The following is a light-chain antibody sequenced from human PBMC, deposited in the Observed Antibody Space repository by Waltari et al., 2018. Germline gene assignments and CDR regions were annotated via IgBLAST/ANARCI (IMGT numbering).Light chain of an antibody. CDR3: SSYTTSSAPGV. CDR1: DSEVGAYDF. CDR2: KVS. V-gene: IGLV2-14*01. J-gene: IGLJ1*01. Sequence: QSALTQPASVSGSPGQSITISCSGTDSEVGAYDFVSWYQQHPGKAPHLIIYKVSNRPSGISNRFSASKSGNTASLTISGLQAEDEADYYCSSYTTSSAPGVFGTGTRVTVL.